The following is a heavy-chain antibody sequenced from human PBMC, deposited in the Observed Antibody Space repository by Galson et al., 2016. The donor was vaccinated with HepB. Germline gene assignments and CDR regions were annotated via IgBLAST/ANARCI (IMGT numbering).Heavy chain of an antibody. CDR2: ISYSGSS. Sequence: SETLSLTCTVSGGSMFPINYYWGWIRQPPGKGLEWIGSISYSGSSYYNPSLKSRVTMSLDTSKSLFSLRLTSVTAADTAIYYCARRKRALALHPCDSRGQGTQVIVST. CDR1: GGSMFPINYY. D-gene: IGHD6-25*01. V-gene: IGHV4-39*01. CDR3: ARRKRALALHPCDS. J-gene: IGHJ4*02.